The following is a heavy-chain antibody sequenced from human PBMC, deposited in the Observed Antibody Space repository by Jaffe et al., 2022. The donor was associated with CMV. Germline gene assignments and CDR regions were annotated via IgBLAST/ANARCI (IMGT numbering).Heavy chain of an antibody. CDR1: GGSISSYY. V-gene: IGHV4-59*01. CDR3: ARILGYCSGGSCYTTGYYMDV. J-gene: IGHJ6*03. Sequence: QVQLQESGPGLVKPSETLSLTCTVSGGSISSYYWSWIRQPPGKGLEWIGYIYYSGSTNYNPSLKSRVTISVDTSKNQFSLKLSSVTAADTAVYYCARILGYCSGGSCYTTGYYMDVWGKGTTVTVSS. CDR2: IYYSGST. D-gene: IGHD2-15*01.